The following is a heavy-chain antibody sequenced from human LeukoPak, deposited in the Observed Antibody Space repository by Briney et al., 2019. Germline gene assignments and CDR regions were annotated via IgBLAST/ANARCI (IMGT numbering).Heavy chain of an antibody. CDR2: IRYDGSDE. CDR1: GFSFSYYS. Sequence: GGSLRLSCAASGFSFSYYSMHWVRQAPGKGLEWVAFIRYDGSDEYYADSVKGRFTISRDNSKNTLYLQMNSLRAQDTAVYYCAKSIAVTGLGGGRTFDYWGQGTLVTVSS. D-gene: IGHD6-19*01. V-gene: IGHV3-30*02. CDR3: AKSIAVTGLGGGRTFDY. J-gene: IGHJ4*02.